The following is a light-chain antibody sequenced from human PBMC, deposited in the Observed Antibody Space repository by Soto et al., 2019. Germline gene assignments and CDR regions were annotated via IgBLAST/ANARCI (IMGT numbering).Light chain of an antibody. V-gene: IGKV1-39*01. Sequence: IQMTQSPSSLSASVGDRVTITCRASQSISSYLNWYQQKPGKAPKLLIYAASSLQSGVPSRFSGSGSGTDFTLTISSLHPEDFATYYCQQSYSTPWTFGQGTKVEIK. CDR2: AAS. CDR3: QQSYSTPWT. CDR1: QSISSY. J-gene: IGKJ1*01.